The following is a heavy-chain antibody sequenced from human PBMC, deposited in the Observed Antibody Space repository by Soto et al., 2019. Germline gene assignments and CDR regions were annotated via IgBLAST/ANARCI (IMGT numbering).Heavy chain of an antibody. CDR1: GYDFTAYD. J-gene: IGHJ6*02. V-gene: IGHV1-8*02. D-gene: IGHD6-13*01. CDR3: GRGPSPRAPAGGTPYYYAMDV. CDR2: MNPINGAA. Sequence: ASVKVSCKASGYDFTAYDINWVRQASGQGXEWMGWMNPINGAAGSARRFQGRVSMTRNTATGTAYLELTNLRSDDTAVYFCGRGPSPRAPAGGTPYYYAMDVWGQGTTVTVSS.